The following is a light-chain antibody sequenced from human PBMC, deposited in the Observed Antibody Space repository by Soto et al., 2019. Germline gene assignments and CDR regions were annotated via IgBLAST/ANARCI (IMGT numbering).Light chain of an antibody. Sequence: ILLTQSPSSLSASVGDRVTITCRASQGIDSSFAWYQQKPGKAPKLLIYAASSLQSGVPSRFSGSGSGTEFTLTISSLQPEYFATYYCLQHNIYPHTFGQGTKLEIK. CDR3: LQHNIYPHT. CDR2: AAS. V-gene: IGKV1-9*01. J-gene: IGKJ2*01. CDR1: QGIDSS.